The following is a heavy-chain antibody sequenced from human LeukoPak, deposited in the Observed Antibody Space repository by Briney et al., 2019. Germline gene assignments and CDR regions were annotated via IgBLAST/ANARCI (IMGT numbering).Heavy chain of an antibody. CDR2: IKQDGSEK. V-gene: IGHV3-7*04. D-gene: IGHD3-16*01. Sequence: PGGSLRLSCAASGFSFSTNWMSWVRQAPGKGLEWVANIKQDGSEKFYVDYVKGRFTISRDNAKNSVYLQMNSLRAEDTAVYYCARDYDWGQGTLVTVSS. CDR3: ARDYD. J-gene: IGHJ4*02. CDR1: GFSFSTNW.